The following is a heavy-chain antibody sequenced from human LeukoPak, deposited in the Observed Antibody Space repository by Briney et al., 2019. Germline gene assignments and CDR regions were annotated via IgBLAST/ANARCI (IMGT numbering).Heavy chain of an antibody. Sequence: GGSLRLSCAASGFSFSSYSIHWVRQAPGKGLEWVAVISSDGNSKNFALSVKGRFAISRDNSKNALFLQMNNLRSEDTALYYCVSPTADYPFLYYFDSWGQGTLVTVSS. CDR3: VSPTADYPFLYYFDS. CDR2: ISSDGNSK. J-gene: IGHJ4*02. D-gene: IGHD5-12*01. V-gene: IGHV3-30*09. CDR1: GFSFSSYS.